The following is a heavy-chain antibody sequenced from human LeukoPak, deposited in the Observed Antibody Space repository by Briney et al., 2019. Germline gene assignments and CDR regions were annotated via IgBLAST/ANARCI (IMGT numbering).Heavy chain of an antibody. CDR1: GFTFSSYG. J-gene: IGHJ6*02. D-gene: IGHD2-8*01. V-gene: IGHV3-33*01. Sequence: PGGSLRLSCAASGFTFSSYGMHWVRQAPGKGLEWVAVIWYDGSNKYYADSVKGRLTISRDNSKNTLYLQMNSLRAEDTAVYYCARDYCTNGVCYTYYYGMDVWGQGTTVTVSS. CDR2: IWYDGSNK. CDR3: ARDYCTNGVCYTYYYGMDV.